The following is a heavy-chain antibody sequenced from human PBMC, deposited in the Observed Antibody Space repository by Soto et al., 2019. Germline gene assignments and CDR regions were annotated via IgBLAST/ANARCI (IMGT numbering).Heavy chain of an antibody. CDR3: ARTFGGVIVFDY. CDR2: IYYSGST. J-gene: IGHJ4*02. CDR1: GGSISSGGYY. V-gene: IGHV4-31*03. Sequence: SETLSLTCTVSGGSISSGGYYWSWIRQHPGKGLEWIGYIYYSGSTYYSPSLKSRVTISVDTSKNQFSLKLSSVTAADTAVYYCARTFGGVIVFDYWGQGTLVTVSS. D-gene: IGHD3-16*02.